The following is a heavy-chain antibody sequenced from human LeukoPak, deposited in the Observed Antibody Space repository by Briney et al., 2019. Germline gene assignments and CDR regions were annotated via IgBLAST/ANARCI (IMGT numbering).Heavy chain of an antibody. V-gene: IGHV4-39*01. Sequence: PSETLSLTCTVSGGSISSSSYYWGWIRQPPGKGLEGIVSIYYSGSTYYNPSLKSRVTISVDTSKNQFSLKLSSVTAADTAVYYCARHDRLEKYSSSSDYWGQGTLVTVSS. D-gene: IGHD6-6*01. CDR1: GGSISSSSYY. CDR2: IYYSGST. CDR3: ARHDRLEKYSSSSDY. J-gene: IGHJ4*02.